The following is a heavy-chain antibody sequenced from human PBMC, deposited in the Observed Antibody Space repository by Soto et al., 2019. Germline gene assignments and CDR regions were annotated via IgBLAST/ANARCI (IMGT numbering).Heavy chain of an antibody. V-gene: IGHV4-34*01. CDR1: GGSFSGYY. CDR3: ATIGLWFGESTHYYYYGMDV. CDR2: INHSGST. Sequence: SETLSLTCAVYGGSFSGYYWSWIRQPPGKGLEWIGEINHSGSTNYNPSLKSRVTISVDTSKNQFSLKLSSVTAADTAVYYCATIGLWFGESTHYYYYGMDVWGQGTTVTVSS. D-gene: IGHD3-10*01. J-gene: IGHJ6*02.